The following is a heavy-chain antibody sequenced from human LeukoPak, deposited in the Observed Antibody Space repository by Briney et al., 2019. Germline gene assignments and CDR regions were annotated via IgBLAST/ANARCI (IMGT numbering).Heavy chain of an antibody. CDR2: ISSSGSTI. Sequence: GGSLRLSCAASGFTFSDYYMSWIRQAPGKGLEWVSYISSSGSTIYYADSVKGRFTISRDNAKNSLYLQMISLRAEDTAVYYCARDSTTEYSSSSLLDDAFDIWGQGTMITVSS. CDR3: ARDSTTEYSSSSLLDDAFDI. V-gene: IGHV3-11*04. D-gene: IGHD6-6*01. J-gene: IGHJ3*02. CDR1: GFTFSDYY.